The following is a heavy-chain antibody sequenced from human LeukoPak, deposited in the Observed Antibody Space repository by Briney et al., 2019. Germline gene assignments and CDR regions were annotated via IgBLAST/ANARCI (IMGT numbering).Heavy chain of an antibody. Sequence: SETLSLTCTGSGDSIARLYWSWIRQSPGKGLEWIGYVYYSGNTNYNPSPKSRVTISIDKSKNQFSLTLNSVTAADTAVYYCAGDSASTRWFHWGQGILVTVSS. D-gene: IGHD2-2*01. CDR1: GDSIARLY. J-gene: IGHJ4*02. V-gene: IGHV4-59*11. CDR3: AGDSASTRWFH. CDR2: VYYSGNT.